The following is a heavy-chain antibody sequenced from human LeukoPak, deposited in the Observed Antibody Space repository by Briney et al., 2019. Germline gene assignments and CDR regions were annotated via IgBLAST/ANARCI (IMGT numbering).Heavy chain of an antibody. D-gene: IGHD2-2*01. CDR2: IYTSGST. CDR1: GGSFSGYY. Sequence: SETLSLTCAVYGGSFSGYYWSWIRQPPGKGLEWIGRIYTSGSTNYNPSLKSRVTISVDTSKNQFSLKLSSVTAADTAVYYCARAVVVPAAMWGGAYYYMDVWGKGTTVTVSS. V-gene: IGHV4-59*10. CDR3: ARAVVVPAAMWGGAYYYMDV. J-gene: IGHJ6*03.